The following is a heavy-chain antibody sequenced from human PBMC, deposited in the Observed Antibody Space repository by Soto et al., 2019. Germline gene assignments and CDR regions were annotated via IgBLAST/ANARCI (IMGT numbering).Heavy chain of an antibody. CDR2: IIPIFGTA. Sequence: ASVKVSCKASGGTFSSYAISWVRQAPGQGLERMGGIIPIFGTANYAQKFQGRVTITADKSTSTAYMELSSLRSEDTAVYYCARETFPRDYYYYYGMDVWGQGTTVTV. J-gene: IGHJ6*02. CDR3: ARETFPRDYYYYYGMDV. CDR1: GGTFSSYA. V-gene: IGHV1-69*06.